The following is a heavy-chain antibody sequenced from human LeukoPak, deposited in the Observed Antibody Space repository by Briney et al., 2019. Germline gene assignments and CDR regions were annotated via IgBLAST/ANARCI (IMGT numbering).Heavy chain of an antibody. CDR3: ARDEGSPGALDH. J-gene: IGHJ4*02. CDR2: AYFNGIT. CDR1: GVSITSHF. Sequence: SETLSLTCTVSGVSITSHFWSWIRQSPGQGLEWIGYAYFNGITNYNPSLKSRVTISVDTSKNQLSLRLSSVTAADTAVYYCARDEGSPGALDHWGQGTLVTVSS. V-gene: IGHV4-59*11. D-gene: IGHD3-10*01.